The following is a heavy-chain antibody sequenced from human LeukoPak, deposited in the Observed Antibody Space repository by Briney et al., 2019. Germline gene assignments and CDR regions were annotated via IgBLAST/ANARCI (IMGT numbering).Heavy chain of an antibody. CDR1: GFTFSSYG. J-gene: IGHJ4*02. Sequence: GGSLRLSCAAPGFTFSSYGMHWVRQAPGEGLGWVAFIWYDGSNKYYADSVKGRFTISRDNSKNTLYLQMNSLRAEDTAVYYCAKDHRAYCGGDCVDFDYWGQGTLVTVSS. D-gene: IGHD2-21*02. V-gene: IGHV3-30*02. CDR3: AKDHRAYCGGDCVDFDY. CDR2: IWYDGSNK.